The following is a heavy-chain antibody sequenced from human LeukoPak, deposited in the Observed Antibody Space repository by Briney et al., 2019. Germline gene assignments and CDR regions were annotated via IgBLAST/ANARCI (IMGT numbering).Heavy chain of an antibody. D-gene: IGHD6-19*01. CDR2: ISSSSSYI. CDR3: AREDSVAGALADY. V-gene: IGHV3-21*01. J-gene: IGHJ4*02. Sequence: PGGSLRLSCAASGFTFSSYSMTWVRQAPGKGLERVSSISSSSSYIYYADSVKGRFTISRDNAKNSLYLQMNSLRAEDTAAYYCAREDSVAGALADYWGQGTLVTVSS. CDR1: GFTFSSYS.